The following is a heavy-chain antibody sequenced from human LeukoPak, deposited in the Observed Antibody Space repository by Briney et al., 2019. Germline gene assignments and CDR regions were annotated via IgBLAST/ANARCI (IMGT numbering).Heavy chain of an antibody. V-gene: IGHV3-33*01. J-gene: IGHJ4*02. CDR1: GFTFSSYG. Sequence: GGSLRLSCAASGFTFSSYGMHWVRQAPGKGLEWVAGIWYDGSNKYYADSVKGRFTISRDNSKNTLYLQMNSLRAEDTAVYYCARAGNSVRPALDYWGQGTLVTVSS. D-gene: IGHD4-23*01. CDR2: IWYDGSNK. CDR3: ARAGNSVRPALDY.